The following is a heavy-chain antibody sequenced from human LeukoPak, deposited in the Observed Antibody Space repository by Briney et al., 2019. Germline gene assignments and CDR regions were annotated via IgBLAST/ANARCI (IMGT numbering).Heavy chain of an antibody. CDR3: ARDPKTQWEPLHFDY. V-gene: IGHV1-18*01. J-gene: IGHJ4*02. CDR1: GYTFTSYG. CDR2: ISAYNGNT. Sequence: ASVKVSCKASGYTFTSYGISWVRQAPGQGLEWMGWISAYNGNTNYAQKLQGRVTMTTDTSTSTAYTELRSLRSDDTAVYYCARDPKTQWEPLHFDYWGQGTLVTVSS. D-gene: IGHD1-26*01.